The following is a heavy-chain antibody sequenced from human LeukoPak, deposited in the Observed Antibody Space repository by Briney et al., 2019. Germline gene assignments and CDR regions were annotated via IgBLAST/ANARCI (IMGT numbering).Heavy chain of an antibody. V-gene: IGHV1-2*02. D-gene: IGHD5/OR15-5a*01. J-gene: IGHJ4*02. Sequence: GASVKVSCKASGYTFIDYYMHWVRQAPGQGLEWMGWINPNSGGTYYAQQFQDRVTMTRDTSINTAYMELSRLRSDDTAVFYCAREMSQVSTVDYWGQGTLVTVSS. CDR1: GYTFIDYY. CDR3: AREMSQVSTVDY. CDR2: INPNSGGT.